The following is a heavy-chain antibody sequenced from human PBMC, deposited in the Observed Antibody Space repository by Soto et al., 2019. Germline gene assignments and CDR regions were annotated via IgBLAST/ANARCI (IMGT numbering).Heavy chain of an antibody. V-gene: IGHV2-5*02. CDR3: AHVSYTAICNY. CDR2: VYWDADK. J-gene: IGHJ4*02. CDR1: GFSLSTSGVG. Sequence: QITLKESGPTLVKPTQTLTLTCTFSGFSLSTSGVGVGWIRQPPGKALEWLALVYWDADKRYSPSLKSRLTITRDTSKDPVVLTMTNMDPVDTATYYCAHVSYTAICNYWGQGTLVTVSS. D-gene: IGHD5-18*01.